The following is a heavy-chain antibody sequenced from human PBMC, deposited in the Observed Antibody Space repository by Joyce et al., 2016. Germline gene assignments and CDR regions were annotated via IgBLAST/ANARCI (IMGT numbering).Heavy chain of an antibody. V-gene: IGHV4-61*01. CDR1: GDSFSGTSYY. Sequence: HLQESGPGLVKPSETLSRTCTISGDSFSGTSYYWSWIRQSPGKGLEWLGFLYNSGTTHYNPSLVRRLSISVGAAQKQFSLRLSSVTSADTAVYYCATSLPSRVGGFQFFGMDVWGQGTTVIVS. J-gene: IGHJ6*02. D-gene: IGHD6-25*01. CDR3: ATSLPSRVGGFQFFGMDV. CDR2: LYNSGTT.